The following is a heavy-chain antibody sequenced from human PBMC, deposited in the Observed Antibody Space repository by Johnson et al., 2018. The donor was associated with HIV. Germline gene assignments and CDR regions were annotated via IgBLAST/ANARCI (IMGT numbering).Heavy chain of an antibody. CDR2: IYSGGST. J-gene: IGHJ3*02. Sequence: VQLVESGGGLIQPGGSLRLSCAASGFTVSSNYMSWVRQDPGKGLEWVSLIYSGGSTYYADSVKGRFTISRDDSRNTLHLQMNSLRAEDTAVYYCARESNGDYVAFDIWGQGTMVTVSS. D-gene: IGHD4-17*01. V-gene: IGHV3-53*01. CDR1: GFTVSSNY. CDR3: ARESNGDYVAFDI.